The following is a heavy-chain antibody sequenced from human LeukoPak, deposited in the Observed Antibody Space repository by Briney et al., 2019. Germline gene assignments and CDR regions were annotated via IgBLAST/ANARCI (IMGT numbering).Heavy chain of an antibody. V-gene: IGHV1-69*04. CDR3: ARGARYSYNSSSWPIRDEY. Sequence: ASVKVSCKASGGTFNSYAISWVRQAPGQGLEWMGRIIPILGIANYAQKFQGRVTITADKSTSTAYMELSSLRSEDTAVYYCARGARYSYNSSSWPIRDEYWGQGTLVTVSS. J-gene: IGHJ4*02. CDR2: IIPILGIA. D-gene: IGHD6-13*01. CDR1: GGTFNSYA.